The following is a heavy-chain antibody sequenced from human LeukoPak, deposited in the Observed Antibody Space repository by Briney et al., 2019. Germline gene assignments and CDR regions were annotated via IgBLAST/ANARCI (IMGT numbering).Heavy chain of an antibody. J-gene: IGHJ5*02. D-gene: IGHD2-2*01. V-gene: IGHV4-34*01. CDR1: GGSFSGYY. CDR3: ARGLRRASSSTTQPAQNWFDP. CDR2: INHSGST. Sequence: SETLSLTCAVYGGSFSGYYWSWIRQPPGKGLEWIGEINHSGSTNYNPSPKSRVTISVDTSKNQFSLKLSSVTAADTAVYYCARGLRRASSSTTQPAQNWFDPWGQGTLVTVSS.